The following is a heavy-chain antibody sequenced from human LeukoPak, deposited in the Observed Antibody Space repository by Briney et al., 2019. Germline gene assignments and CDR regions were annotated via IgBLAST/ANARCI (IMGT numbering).Heavy chain of an antibody. Sequence: VASVKVSCKASGYTFTTYALNWVRQAPGQGLEWMGWINPNSGGTNYAQKFQGRVTMTRDTSISTAYMELSRLRSDDTAVYYCAISILWWWLTTPQYYFDYWGQGTLVTVSS. J-gene: IGHJ4*02. CDR1: GYTFTTYA. V-gene: IGHV1-2*02. D-gene: IGHD2-21*02. CDR2: INPNSGGT. CDR3: AISILWWWLTTPQYYFDY.